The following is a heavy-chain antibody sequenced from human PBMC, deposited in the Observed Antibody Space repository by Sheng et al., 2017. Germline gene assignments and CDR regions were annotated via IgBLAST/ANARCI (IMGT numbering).Heavy chain of an antibody. J-gene: IGHJ3*02. CDR1: GFTFSTYS. CDR3: ASGAYCSSTSCYWGDAFDI. CDR2: ISTSSSYI. Sequence: EVQLVESGGGLVKPGGSLRLSCAASGFTFSTYSMNWVRQAPGKGLEWVSSISTSSSYIYYADSVKGRFTISRDNGKNSLYLQMNSLRAEDTAVYYCASGAYCSSTSCYWGDAFDIWGQGTMVTVSS. D-gene: IGHD2-2*01. V-gene: IGHV3-21*01.